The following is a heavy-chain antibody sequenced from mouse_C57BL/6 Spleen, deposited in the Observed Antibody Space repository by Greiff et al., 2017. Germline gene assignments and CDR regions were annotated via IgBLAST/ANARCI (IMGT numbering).Heavy chain of an antibody. J-gene: IGHJ2*01. CDR3: TRSSITTVVATSYYFDY. CDR1: GFTFSSYA. Sequence: EVMLVESGEGLVKPGGSLKLSCAASGFTFSSYAMSWVRQTPEKRLEWVAYISSGGDYIYYADTVKGRFTISRDNARNTLYLQMSSLKSEDTAMYYCTRSSITTVVATSYYFDYWGQGTTLTVSS. D-gene: IGHD1-1*01. CDR2: ISSGGDYI. V-gene: IGHV5-9-1*02.